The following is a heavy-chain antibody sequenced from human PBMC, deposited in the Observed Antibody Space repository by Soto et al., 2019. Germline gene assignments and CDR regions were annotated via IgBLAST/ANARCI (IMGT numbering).Heavy chain of an antibody. D-gene: IGHD3-22*01. CDR3: ARVSIPYYYHTSGQYYFDY. V-gene: IGHV4-39*07. Sequence: SETLSLTCTVSGGSISSRGYYWAWIRQPPGKGLEWIGSIYFSGSIYDSPSLKSRITISVDTAKNQFSLKLNSVTAADTAVYYCARVSIPYYYHTSGQYYFDYSGPVTLGTVSS. J-gene: IGHJ4*02. CDR1: GGSISSRGYY. CDR2: IYFSGSI.